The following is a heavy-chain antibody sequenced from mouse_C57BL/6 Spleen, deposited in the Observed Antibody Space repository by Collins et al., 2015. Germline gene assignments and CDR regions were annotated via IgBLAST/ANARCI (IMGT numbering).Heavy chain of an antibody. CDR3: VRHGRQLGLFAY. Sequence: EVQLVESGGGLVQPKGSLKLSCAASGFTFNTYAMNWVRQAPGKGLEWVARIRSKSNNYATYYADSVKDRFTISRDDSQSMLYLQMNNLKTEDTAMYYCVRHGRQLGLFAYWGQGTLVTVSA. J-gene: IGHJ3*01. CDR1: GFTFNTYA. D-gene: IGHD3-2*01. V-gene: IGHV10-1*02. CDR2: IRSKSNNYAT.